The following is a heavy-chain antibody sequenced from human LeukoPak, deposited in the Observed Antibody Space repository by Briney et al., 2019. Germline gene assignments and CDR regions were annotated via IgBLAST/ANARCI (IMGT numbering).Heavy chain of an antibody. Sequence: GASVKVSCKASGYTFTTYGIGWVRQAPGQGLEWMGWISGDNGNTNYAQKFQGRITMAADTSTSTAYMELRSLRSDDTAVYYCARDIRARSSSGLLDYWGQGTLLTVSS. J-gene: IGHJ4*02. CDR2: ISGDNGNT. CDR1: GYTFTTYG. D-gene: IGHD3-22*01. CDR3: ARDIRARSSSGLLDY. V-gene: IGHV1-18*01.